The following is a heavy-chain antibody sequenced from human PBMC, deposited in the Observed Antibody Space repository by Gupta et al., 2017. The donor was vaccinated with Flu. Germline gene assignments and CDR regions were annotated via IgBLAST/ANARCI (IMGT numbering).Heavy chain of an antibody. CDR3: ARSNVFSHDYGDSEYLDL. Sequence: HVQLQESGTGLVKPSDTLSLTCAVSGYSLNTTHCWGWIRQHPGKGLEWIGHISYRGPTYYNPSLKSRVTMSVDTSKNQCSLRLTSVTAVDTAVYYCARSNVFSHDYGDSEYLDLWGQGTLVTVSS. CDR2: ISYRGPT. D-gene: IGHD4-17*01. J-gene: IGHJ4*02. CDR1: GYSLNTTHC. V-gene: IGHV4-28*01.